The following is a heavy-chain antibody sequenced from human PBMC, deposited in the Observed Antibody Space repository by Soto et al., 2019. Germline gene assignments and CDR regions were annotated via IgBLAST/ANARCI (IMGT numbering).Heavy chain of an antibody. Sequence: GALRLSCADSGFTFSSYAMSWVRQAPGKGLEWVSAISGSGGSTYYADSVKGRFTISRDNSKNTLYLQMNSLRAEDTAVYYCAKDRGYDILTGYYFFDYWGQGTLVPVSS. J-gene: IGHJ4*02. CDR2: ISGSGGST. CDR1: GFTFSSYA. D-gene: IGHD3-9*01. CDR3: AKDRGYDILTGYYFFDY. V-gene: IGHV3-23*01.